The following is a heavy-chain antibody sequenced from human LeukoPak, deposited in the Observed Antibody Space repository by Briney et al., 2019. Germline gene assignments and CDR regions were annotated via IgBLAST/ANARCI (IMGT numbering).Heavy chain of an antibody. V-gene: IGHV3-30-3*01. D-gene: IGHD6-13*01. Sequence: GRSLRLSCAASGFTFSSYALHWVRQAPGKGLEWVAVISYDGSNKYYADSVKGRFTISRDNSKNTLYLQMNSLRAEDTAVYYCAKDGSSSWQDKYFQHWGQGTLVTVSS. CDR3: AKDGSSSWQDKYFQH. CDR1: GFTFSSYA. J-gene: IGHJ1*01. CDR2: ISYDGSNK.